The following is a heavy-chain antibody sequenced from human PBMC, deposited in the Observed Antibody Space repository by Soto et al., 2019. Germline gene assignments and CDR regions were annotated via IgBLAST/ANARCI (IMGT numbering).Heavy chain of an antibody. Sequence: EVQLVESGGGLVQPGGSLRLSCAASGFTFSSYWMSWVRQAPGKGLEWVANIKQDGSEKYYVDSVKGRFTISRDNAKNSLYLQMNSLRAEDTAVYYCANNGTLWHGTCFDYWGQGTLVTVS. J-gene: IGHJ4*02. CDR3: ANNGTLWHGTCFDY. CDR1: GFTFSSYW. V-gene: IGHV3-7*01. D-gene: IGHD5-18*01. CDR2: IKQDGSEK.